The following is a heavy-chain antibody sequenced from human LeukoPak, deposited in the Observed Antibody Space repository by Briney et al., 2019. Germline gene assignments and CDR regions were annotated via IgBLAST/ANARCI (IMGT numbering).Heavy chain of an antibody. CDR1: GFTFSSYW. CDR2: IKQDGSEK. J-gene: IGHJ6*03. V-gene: IGHV3-7*01. CDR3: ARDDYSNYGYYYYYYMDV. Sequence: GGSLRLSCAASGFTFSSYWMSWVRQAPGKGLEWVANIKQDGSEKYYVDSVKGRFTISRDNAKNSLYLQMNSLRAEDTAVYYCARDDYSNYGYYYYYYMDVWGKGTTVTVSS. D-gene: IGHD4-11*01.